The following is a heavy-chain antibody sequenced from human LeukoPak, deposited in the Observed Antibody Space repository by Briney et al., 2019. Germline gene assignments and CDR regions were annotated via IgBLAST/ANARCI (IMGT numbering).Heavy chain of an antibody. Sequence: WGSLRLSCAASGFTFSSYAMSWVRQAPGKGLEWVSAISGSGGSTYYADSVKGRFIISRDNSKNTLYLQMNSLRAEDTAVYYCAKDFDVLGELSLAFDYWGQGTLVTVSS. CDR1: GFTFSSYA. J-gene: IGHJ4*02. V-gene: IGHV3-23*01. CDR3: AKDFDVLGELSLAFDY. CDR2: ISGSGGST. D-gene: IGHD3-16*02.